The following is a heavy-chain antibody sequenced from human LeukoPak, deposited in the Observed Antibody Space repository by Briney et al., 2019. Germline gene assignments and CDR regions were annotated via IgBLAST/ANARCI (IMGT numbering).Heavy chain of an antibody. CDR2: IYSGGST. CDR1: GFTFSSSY. CDR3: ARGYSNFDY. Sequence: GGSLRLSCAASGFTFSSSYMSWVRQAPGKGLEWVSIIYSGGSTYYADSVKGRFTISRDNSKNTLYPQMHGLRAEDTAVYYCARGYSNFDYWGQGTPVTVSS. D-gene: IGHD6-13*01. V-gene: IGHV3-66*01. J-gene: IGHJ4*02.